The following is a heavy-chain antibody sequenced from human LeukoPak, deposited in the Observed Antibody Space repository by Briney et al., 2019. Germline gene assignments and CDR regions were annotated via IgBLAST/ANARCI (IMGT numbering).Heavy chain of an antibody. V-gene: IGHV4-59*08. J-gene: IGHJ6*02. D-gene: IGHD6-13*01. Sequence: SSETLSLTCTVSGGSISSYYWSWIRQPPGKGLEWIGYIYYSGSTNYNPSLQSRVTISVDTSKNQFSLKLSSVTAADTAVYYCARLHSTYYYYGMDVWGQGTTVTVSS. CDR3: ARLHSTYYYYGMDV. CDR2: IYYSGST. CDR1: GGSISSYY.